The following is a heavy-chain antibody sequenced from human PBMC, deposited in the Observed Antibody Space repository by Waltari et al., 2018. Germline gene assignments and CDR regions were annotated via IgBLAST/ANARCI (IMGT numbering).Heavy chain of an antibody. CDR3: ARRSGSYHGGFDP. V-gene: IGHV4-38-2*01. CDR2: IYHSGST. D-gene: IGHD1-26*01. J-gene: IGHJ5*02. Sequence: QVQLQESGPGLVKPSETLSLTCAVSGYSISSGYYWGWLRQPPGKGLEWIGSIYHSGSTYYNPSLKSRVTISVDTSKNQFSLKLSSVTAADTVVYYCARRSGSYHGGFDPWGQGTLVTVSS. CDR1: GYSISSGYY.